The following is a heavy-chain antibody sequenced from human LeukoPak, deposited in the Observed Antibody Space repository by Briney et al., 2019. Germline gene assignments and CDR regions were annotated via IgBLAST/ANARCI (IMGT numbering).Heavy chain of an antibody. CDR1: GFTFGDYA. J-gene: IGHJ4*02. D-gene: IGHD2-2*01. Sequence: GRSLRLSCTASGFTFGDYALSWVRQAPGKGLEWVGFIRSKTYGGRTKYAASVEGRIPISKDDYQSIAYLQMNSLKTEDPAVYFCTRARYCISTSCSHFDYWSQGTLVTVSS. CDR3: TRARYCISTSCSHFDY. V-gene: IGHV3-49*04. CDR2: IRSKTYGGRT.